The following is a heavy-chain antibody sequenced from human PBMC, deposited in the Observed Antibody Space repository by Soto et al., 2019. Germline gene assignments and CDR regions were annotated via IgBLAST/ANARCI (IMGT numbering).Heavy chain of an antibody. J-gene: IGHJ4*02. D-gene: IGHD4-17*01. CDR2: IYTSGST. Sequence: WETLSVTCTVSGGSISSYYWSWIRQPAGKGLEWIGRIYTSGSTNYNPSRTSRVTMSVDTSKNQFSLKMSSVTAADTAVYYCARTLGHGDSYYFDYWGQGTLVTVSS. CDR1: GGSISSYY. CDR3: ARTLGHGDSYYFDY. V-gene: IGHV4-4*07.